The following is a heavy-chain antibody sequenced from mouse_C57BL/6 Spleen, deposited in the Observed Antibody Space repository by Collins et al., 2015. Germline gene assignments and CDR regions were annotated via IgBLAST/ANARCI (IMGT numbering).Heavy chain of an antibody. CDR3: ARSYYAFDY. CDR2: INPGSGDT. CDR1: GYTFTSYW. D-gene: IGHD1-1*01. Sequence: QVQLQQPGTELVKPGASVKVSCKASGYTFTSYWMHWVKQRPGQGLEWIGDINPGSGDTYYNERFKSKATLTVDKSSSTAYMQLSSLTSEDSAVYFCARSYYAFDYWGQGTTLTVSS. J-gene: IGHJ2*01. V-gene: IGHV1-53*01.